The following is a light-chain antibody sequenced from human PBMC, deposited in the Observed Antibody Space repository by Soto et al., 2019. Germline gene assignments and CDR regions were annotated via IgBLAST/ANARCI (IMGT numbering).Light chain of an antibody. V-gene: IGKV3-11*01. Sequence: EILMTQSPATLSVSPGERATLSCRASQTVSPNVAWYQQRPGQPPRLLIYGASTRATGVPGRFSGSGSGTDFTLTISRLEPEDFAVYYCQQRSNWPLTFGQGTRLEIK. CDR1: QTVSPN. J-gene: IGKJ5*01. CDR3: QQRSNWPLT. CDR2: GAS.